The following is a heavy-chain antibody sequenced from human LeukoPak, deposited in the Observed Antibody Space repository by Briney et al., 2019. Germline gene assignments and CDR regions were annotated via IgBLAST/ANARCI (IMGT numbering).Heavy chain of an antibody. V-gene: IGHV4-34*01. D-gene: IGHD3-10*01. CDR2: INHSGST. J-gene: IGHJ6*02. CDR1: GGSISSYY. CDR3: ARDPRAARRGGMDV. Sequence: PSETLSLTCTVSGGSISSYYWSWIRQPPGKGLEWIGEINHSGSTNYNPSLKSRVTISVDTSKNQFSLKLSSVTAADTAVYYCARDPRAARRGGMDVWGQGTTVTVSS.